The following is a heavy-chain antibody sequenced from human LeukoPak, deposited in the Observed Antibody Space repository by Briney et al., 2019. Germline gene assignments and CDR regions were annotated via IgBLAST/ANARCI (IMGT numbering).Heavy chain of an antibody. Sequence: PGGSLRLSCTASGFTVSNNYMSWVRQAPGKGLQWVSAIYNDGRTYYADSVKGRFTISRDNSKNTLYLQMNRLRAEDTAVYYCTREQWGYCSITSCPLGYWGQGTLVTVSS. V-gene: IGHV3-66*01. CDR1: GFTVSNNY. CDR2: IYNDGRT. D-gene: IGHD2-2*01. CDR3: TREQWGYCSITSCPLGY. J-gene: IGHJ4*02.